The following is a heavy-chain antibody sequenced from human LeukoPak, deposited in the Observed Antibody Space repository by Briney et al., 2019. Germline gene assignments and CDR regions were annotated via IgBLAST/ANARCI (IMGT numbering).Heavy chain of an antibody. CDR1: GFTFVRYA. J-gene: IGHJ4*02. CDR2: ISGSAAGT. D-gene: IGHD6-13*01. V-gene: IGHV3-23*01. CDR3: AKVNNIAVAGTLDY. Sequence: GGSLRLSCAASGFTFVRYAMNWVRQAPGKGLEWVSAISGSAAGTYYADSVKGRFTISRDNSKNTLYLQMNSLRAEDTAAYYCAKVNNIAVAGTLDYWGQGTLVTVSS.